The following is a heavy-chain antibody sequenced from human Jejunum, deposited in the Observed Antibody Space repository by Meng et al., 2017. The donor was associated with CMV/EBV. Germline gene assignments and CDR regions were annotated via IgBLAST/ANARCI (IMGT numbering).Heavy chain of an antibody. CDR2: IHYRGDI. Sequence: LTCIVSGDSIASSYWTWFRQSPVKGLESIAYIHYRGDINYNPSLRSRATMSMDMSKNQFSLRLTSVTAADTAVYYCAKTARIPTAWGQGTRVTVSS. J-gene: IGHJ1*01. CDR3: AKTARIPTA. V-gene: IGHV4-59*01. CDR1: GDSIASSY. D-gene: IGHD2-21*01.